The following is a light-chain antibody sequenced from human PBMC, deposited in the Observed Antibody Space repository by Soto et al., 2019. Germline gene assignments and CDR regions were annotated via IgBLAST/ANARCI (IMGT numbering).Light chain of an antibody. J-gene: IGKJ4*01. CDR1: QSVGNNN. Sequence: DIVLTQSPGTLSLSPGERATLSCRASQSVGNNNLAWYQQKPGQAPRFLIYDASSRATGIPDRFSGSGSGTDFTLTISRLEPEDFAVYYCQQYGSTPLTFGGGTKV. V-gene: IGKV3-20*01. CDR3: QQYGSTPLT. CDR2: DAS.